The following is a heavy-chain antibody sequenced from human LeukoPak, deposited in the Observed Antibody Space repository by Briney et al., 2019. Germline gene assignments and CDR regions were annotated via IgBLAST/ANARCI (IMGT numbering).Heavy chain of an antibody. CDR1: GGSISSSSYY. Sequence: SETLSLTCTVSGGSISSSSYYWGWIRQPPGKGLEWIGSLYYFGNTYYSPSLKSRVTIPVDTSKNQFSLKLSSVTAADTAVYYCAGPDRYSYYMDIWGKGTTVTISS. CDR3: AGPDRYSYYMDI. V-gene: IGHV4-39*01. J-gene: IGHJ6*03. CDR2: LYYFGNT.